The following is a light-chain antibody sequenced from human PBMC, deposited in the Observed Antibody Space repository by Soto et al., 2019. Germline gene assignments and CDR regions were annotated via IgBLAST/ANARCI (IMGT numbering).Light chain of an antibody. V-gene: IGKV4-1*01. CDR2: GAS. J-gene: IGKJ4*01. Sequence: DIVMTQSPDSLAVSLGERATINCKSSQSVLNLSKNKNYLAWYQQKPGHPPRLLIYGASIRESGVPDRFSGRESGTDFTLTITSLQAEDVALYYCQQFYSSPLTFGGGTKVEIK. CDR3: QQFYSSPLT. CDR1: QSVLNLSKNKNY.